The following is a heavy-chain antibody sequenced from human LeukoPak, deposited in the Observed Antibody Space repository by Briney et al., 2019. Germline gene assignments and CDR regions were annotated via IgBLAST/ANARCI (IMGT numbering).Heavy chain of an antibody. D-gene: IGHD2-15*01. CDR3: AREARRVVAAAQGYFDY. V-gene: IGHV1-69*04. CDR2: IIPILGIA. J-gene: IGHJ4*02. CDR1: GGTFSSYA. Sequence: SVTLSCKASGGTFSSYAISWVRQAPGQGLEWMGGIIPILGIANYAQKFQGRVTITADKSTSTAYMELSSLRSEDTAVYYCAREARRVVAAAQGYFDYWGQGTLVTVSS.